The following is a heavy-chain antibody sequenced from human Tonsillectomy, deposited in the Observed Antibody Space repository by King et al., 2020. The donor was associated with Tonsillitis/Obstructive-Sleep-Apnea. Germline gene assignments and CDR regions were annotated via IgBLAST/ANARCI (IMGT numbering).Heavy chain of an antibody. V-gene: IGHV3-30*04. CDR3: AREGIVLMVYGGWFDP. CDR2: ITYDGKNK. CDR1: GFTFSSYT. J-gene: IGHJ5*02. D-gene: IGHD2-8*01. Sequence: VQLVESGGGIVQPGGSLRLSCAASGFTFSSYTMHWVRQAPGKGLVWVARITYDGKNKKYADSVKGRFTISRDKSKNTLYLQMNSLRAEDTAVYYGAREGIVLMVYGGWFDPWGQGTLVTVSS.